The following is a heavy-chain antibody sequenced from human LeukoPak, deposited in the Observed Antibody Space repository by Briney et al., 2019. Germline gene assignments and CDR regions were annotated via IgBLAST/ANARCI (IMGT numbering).Heavy chain of an antibody. Sequence: GRSLRLSCAASGFTFSSYAMHWVRQAPGKGLEWVAVISYDGSNKYYADSVKGRFTISRDNSKNTLYLQMNSLRAEDTAVYYCARDRESCDYWGQGTLVTVSS. J-gene: IGHJ4*02. V-gene: IGHV3-30-3*01. CDR3: ARDRESCDY. CDR1: GFTFSSYA. CDR2: ISYDGSNK.